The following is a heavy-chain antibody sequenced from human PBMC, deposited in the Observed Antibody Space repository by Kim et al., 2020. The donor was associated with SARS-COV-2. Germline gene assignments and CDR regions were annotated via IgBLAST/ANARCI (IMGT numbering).Heavy chain of an antibody. Sequence: SYADSVNGRFTISRDNAQNSLYLQMNSLRAEDTAVYYCASSSRYYYYMDVWGKGTTVTVSS. CDR3: ASSSRYYYYMDV. V-gene: IGHV3-48*03. J-gene: IGHJ6*03.